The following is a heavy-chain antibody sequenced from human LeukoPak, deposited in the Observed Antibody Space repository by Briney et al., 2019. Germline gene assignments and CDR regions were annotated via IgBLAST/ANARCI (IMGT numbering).Heavy chain of an antibody. V-gene: IGHV3-21*01. CDR1: GFTFSTYS. J-gene: IGHJ6*03. D-gene: IGHD4-23*01. Sequence: PGGSLRLSCEASGFTFSTYSMNWVRQAPGKGLEWVSSISSSSNYIYYADSVKGRFTISRDNAKNSLCLQTNSLRAEDTAVYYCARDAYGGNIDYYYYYMDVWGKGTTVTISS. CDR3: ARDAYGGNIDYYYYYMDV. CDR2: ISSSSNYI.